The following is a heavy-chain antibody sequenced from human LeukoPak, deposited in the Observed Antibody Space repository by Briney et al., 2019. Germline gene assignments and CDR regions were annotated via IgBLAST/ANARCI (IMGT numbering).Heavy chain of an antibody. Sequence: ASVKVSCKASGYTFTSYGISWVRQAPGQGLEWMGWISAYNGNTNYAQKLQGRVTMTTDTSTSTAYMELRSLRSDDTAVYYCARDPGVIRGYSYGNHWFDPWGQGTLVTVSS. D-gene: IGHD5-18*01. CDR2: ISAYNGNT. CDR1: GYTFTSYG. CDR3: ARDPGVIRGYSYGNHWFDP. J-gene: IGHJ5*02. V-gene: IGHV1-18*01.